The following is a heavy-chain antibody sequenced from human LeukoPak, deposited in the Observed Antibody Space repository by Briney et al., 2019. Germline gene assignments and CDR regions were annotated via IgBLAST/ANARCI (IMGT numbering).Heavy chain of an antibody. V-gene: IGHV7-4-1*02. J-gene: IGHJ4*02. CDR1: GYTFSSYG. Sequence: ASVKVSCKASGYTFSSYGISWVRQAPGQGLEWMGWINTNTGNPTYAQGFTGRFVFSLDTSVSTAYLQISSLKAEDTAVYYCARGGRQWLLSYYFDYWGQGTLVTVSS. D-gene: IGHD6-19*01. CDR3: ARGGRQWLLSYYFDY. CDR2: INTNTGNP.